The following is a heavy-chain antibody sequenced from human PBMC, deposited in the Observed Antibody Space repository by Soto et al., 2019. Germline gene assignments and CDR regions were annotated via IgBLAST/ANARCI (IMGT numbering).Heavy chain of an antibody. J-gene: IGHJ4*02. CDR2: SSTFAHT. Sequence: QVQLVQSGAEVKKPGASVKVFCKASGYTFDSYGLTWVRQAPGQGLEWMGWSSTFAHTNYAQKFQGRVTMTADTSTRTAYMELRSLRSDDTAVYYCARDPDGAMTPYDFYYWGQGTLVTVSS. CDR1: GYTFDSYG. CDR3: ARDPDGAMTPYDFYY. V-gene: IGHV1-18*01. D-gene: IGHD2-2*01.